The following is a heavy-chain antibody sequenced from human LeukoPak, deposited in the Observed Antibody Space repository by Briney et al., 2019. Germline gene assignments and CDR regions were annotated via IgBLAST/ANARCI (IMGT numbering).Heavy chain of an antibody. Sequence: GGSLRLSCAASGFTFSGYGMSWVRQAPGKGLEWVSAISGGVGSTYYADSVKGRFTISRDNAKNSLYLQMNSLRAEDTAVYYCARGRGTAIPLVYWGQGTLVTVSS. CDR3: ARGRGTAIPLVY. V-gene: IGHV3-23*01. J-gene: IGHJ4*02. CDR1: GFTFSGYG. D-gene: IGHD5-18*01. CDR2: ISGGVGST.